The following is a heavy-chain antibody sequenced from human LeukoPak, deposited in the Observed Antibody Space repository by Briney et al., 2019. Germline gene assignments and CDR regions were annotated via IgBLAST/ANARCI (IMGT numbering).Heavy chain of an antibody. CDR1: GDSFSSHY. D-gene: IGHD4-17*01. J-gene: IGHJ3*02. CDR3: ARDLVTVTKGFDI. V-gene: IGHV4-59*11. Sequence: SETLSLTCAVSGDSFSSHYWTWIRQPPGTGLEWIGYISHIGRTNYNPSLKSRVTISIDTSKNQFSLKLRSVTAADTAVYYCARDLVTVTKGFDIWGQGTMVSVSS. CDR2: ISHIGRT.